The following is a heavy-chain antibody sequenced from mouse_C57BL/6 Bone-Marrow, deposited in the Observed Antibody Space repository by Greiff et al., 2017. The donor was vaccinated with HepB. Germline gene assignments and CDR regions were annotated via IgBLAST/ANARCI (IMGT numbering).Heavy chain of an antibody. V-gene: IGHV1-22*01. Sequence: EVQLQQSGPELVKPGASVKMSCKASGYTFTDYNMHWVKQSHGKSLEWIGYINPNNGGTSYNQKFKGKATLTADKSSSTAYMELRSLTSEDSAVYFCARRGALTWFAYWGQGTLVTVSA. CDR3: ARRGALTWFAY. CDR2: INPNNGGT. CDR1: GYTFTDYN. J-gene: IGHJ3*01. D-gene: IGHD3-1*01.